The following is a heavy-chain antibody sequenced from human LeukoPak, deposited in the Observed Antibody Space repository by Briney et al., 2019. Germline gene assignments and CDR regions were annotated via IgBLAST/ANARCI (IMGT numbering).Heavy chain of an antibody. J-gene: IGHJ4*02. D-gene: IGHD5-18*01. Sequence: SETLSLTCTVSGASISSTSYCWGWLRQPPGTGLEWIGYIYYSGSTYYNPSLKSRVTISLDTSKNQFSLKVGSMTAADTAVYYCARAGGYGLIDYWGQGTMVTVSS. V-gene: IGHV4-61*05. CDR2: IYYSGST. CDR3: ARAGGYGLIDY. CDR1: GASISSTSYC.